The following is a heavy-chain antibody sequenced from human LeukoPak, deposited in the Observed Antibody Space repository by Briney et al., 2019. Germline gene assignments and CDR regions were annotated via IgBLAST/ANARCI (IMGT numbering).Heavy chain of an antibody. D-gene: IGHD2-21*01. CDR3: ARDNSGRYGMDV. CDR1: GFHVISSY. Sequence: PGGSLRLSCAASGFHVISSYMSWVRQAPGKGLEWVSVVYAGGSTYYSDSVKGRFTISRDNSKNTLYLQLDSLRAEDAAVYYCARDNSGRYGMDVWGQGTTVAVS. V-gene: IGHV3-66*01. CDR2: VYAGGST. J-gene: IGHJ6*02.